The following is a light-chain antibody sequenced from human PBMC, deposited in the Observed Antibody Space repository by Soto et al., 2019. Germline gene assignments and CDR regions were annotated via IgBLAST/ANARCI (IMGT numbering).Light chain of an antibody. CDR3: RSFTSGCALV. CDR1: SSDVGGYNR. CDR2: EVS. V-gene: IGLV2-18*02. J-gene: IGLJ3*02. Sequence: QSALTQPPSVSGSPGQSVTLSCTGTSSDVGGYNRVSWYQQPPGTAPKLMIYEVSNRPSGVPDRFSRSKSGNTASLTISGLQAEDEADYYCRSFTSGCALVFGRGTKLTVL.